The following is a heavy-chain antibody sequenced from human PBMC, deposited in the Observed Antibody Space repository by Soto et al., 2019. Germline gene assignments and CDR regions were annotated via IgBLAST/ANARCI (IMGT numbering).Heavy chain of an antibody. D-gene: IGHD3-22*01. CDR1: GYTFTSYS. CDR3: ARGLSPYDSSGYYADY. CDR2: ISAYIGNT. Sequence: QVQLVQSGTEVKKPGASVKVSCKASGYTFTSYSITWVRQAPGQGLEWMGWISAYIGNTNYAQKYQGRVTMPTDTSTSTAYMELRSLRSDDTAVYYCARGLSPYDSSGYYADYWGQGTLVTVSS. J-gene: IGHJ4*02. V-gene: IGHV1-18*01.